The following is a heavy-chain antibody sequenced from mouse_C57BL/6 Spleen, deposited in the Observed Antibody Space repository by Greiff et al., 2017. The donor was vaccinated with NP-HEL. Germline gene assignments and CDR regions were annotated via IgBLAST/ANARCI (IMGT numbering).Heavy chain of an antibody. D-gene: IGHD2-4*01. CDR2: FYPGSGSI. CDR3: ARHEDGYDYDKAWFAY. J-gene: IGHJ3*01. Sequence: QVQLKQSGAELVKPGASVKLSCKASGYTFTEYTIHWVKQRSGQGLEWIGWFYPGSGSIKYNEKFKDKATLTADKSSSTVYMELSRLTSEDSAVYFCARHEDGYDYDKAWFAYWGQGTLVTVSA. V-gene: IGHV1-62-2*01. CDR1: GYTFTEYT.